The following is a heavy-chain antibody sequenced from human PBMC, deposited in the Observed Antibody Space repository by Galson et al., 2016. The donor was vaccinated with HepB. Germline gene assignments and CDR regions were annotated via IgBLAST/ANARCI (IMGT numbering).Heavy chain of an antibody. D-gene: IGHD3-3*01. CDR2: IRWDGGST. J-gene: IGHJ6*02. CDR3: AKDIRGRYDFWSGYDLRYYCYYGMDV. Sequence: SLRLSCAASGFIFDDYTMHWVRQAPGKGLEWVSLIRWDGGSTYYADSVKGRFTISRDNSKNSLYLQMNSLRTEDTALYYCAKDIRGRYDFWSGYDLRYYCYYGMDVWGQGTTVTVSS. CDR1: GFIFDDYT. V-gene: IGHV3-43*01.